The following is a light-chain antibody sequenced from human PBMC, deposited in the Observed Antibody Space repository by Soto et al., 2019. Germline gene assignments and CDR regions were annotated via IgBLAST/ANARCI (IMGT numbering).Light chain of an antibody. CDR2: GTI. V-gene: IGKV3-20*01. J-gene: IGKJ1*01. Sequence: EIVLTQSPGTLSLSPGERATLSCRASQSITSSYLAWYQQKPGQAPRLLISGTISRATGIPDRFSGSGSGTDFTLTISRLEPEDFAVYYCQQYGSPLWTFGQGPKVDIK. CDR3: QQYGSPLWT. CDR1: QSITSSY.